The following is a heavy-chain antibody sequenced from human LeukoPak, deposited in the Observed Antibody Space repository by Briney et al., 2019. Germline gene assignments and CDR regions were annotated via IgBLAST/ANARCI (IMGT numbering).Heavy chain of an antibody. J-gene: IGHJ1*01. CDR2: IKSKTDGGTT. CDR1: GFTFSSYA. Sequence: PGGSLRLSCAASGFTFSSYAMSWVRQAPGKGLEWVGRIKSKTDGGTTDYAAPVKGRFTISRDDSKNTLYLQMNSLKTEDTAVYYCTTRGSYPNSFQHWGQRTLVTFSS. D-gene: IGHD1-26*01. CDR3: TTRGSYPNSFQH. V-gene: IGHV3-15*01.